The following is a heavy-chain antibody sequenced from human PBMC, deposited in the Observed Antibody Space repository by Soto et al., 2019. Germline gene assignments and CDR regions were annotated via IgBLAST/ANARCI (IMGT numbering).Heavy chain of an antibody. CDR3: AKEGVVGYCSSTSGYFMDV. V-gene: IGHV3-9*01. D-gene: IGHD2-2*01. CDR1: GFTFDDYA. CDR2: ISWNSGSI. Sequence: EVQLVESGGGLVQPGRSLRLSCAASGFTFDDYAMHWVRQAPGKGLEWVSGISWNSGSIGYADSVKGRFTISRDNAKNSLYLQMNSLRAEDTDLYYCAKEGVVGYCSSTSGYFMDVWGKGTTVTVSS. J-gene: IGHJ6*03.